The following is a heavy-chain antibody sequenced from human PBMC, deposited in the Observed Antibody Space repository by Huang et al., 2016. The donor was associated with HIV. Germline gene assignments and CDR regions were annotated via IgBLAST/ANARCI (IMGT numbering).Heavy chain of an antibody. J-gene: IGHJ4*02. CDR2: ISTDGTIK. Sequence: QVQLVESGGGVVQPGRSLRLSCAASGFAFSSFAMHWIRQAPGKGLQVLAVISTDGTIKNYADSVRGRFTITGDNSKGTVYLQMNSLRPEDTAVYSCARTGSYYYGSGIYHFGDYWGQGTLVTVSS. CDR1: GFAFSSFA. CDR3: ARTGSYYYGSGIYHFGDY. D-gene: IGHD3-10*01. V-gene: IGHV3-30*01.